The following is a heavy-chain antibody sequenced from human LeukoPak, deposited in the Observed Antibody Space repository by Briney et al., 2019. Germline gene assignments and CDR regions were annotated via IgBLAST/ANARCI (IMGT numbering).Heavy chain of an antibody. J-gene: IGHJ4*02. CDR1: GFTFRTYW. CDR3: ARDSFETDIDY. CDR2: IKEDGSEQ. Sequence: GGSLRLSCAVSGFTFRTYWMSWVRQAPGKGLEWVANIKEDGSEQYYVNSLKGRFAISRDNVKNSLYLQMNSLRVEDSAVYYCARDSFETDIDYWGQGTLVTVSS. V-gene: IGHV3-7*01. D-gene: IGHD1-14*01.